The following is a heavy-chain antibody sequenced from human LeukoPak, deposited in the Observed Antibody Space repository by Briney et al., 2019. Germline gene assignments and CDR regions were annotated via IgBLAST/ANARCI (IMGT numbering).Heavy chain of an antibody. CDR3: ARALGELWEINWFDP. CDR2: ISSSSSYI. CDR1: GFTFSSYS. V-gene: IGHV3-21*01. J-gene: IGHJ5*02. D-gene: IGHD3-10*01. Sequence: GGSLRLSCAASGFTFSSYSMNWVRQAPGKGLEWVSSISSSSSYIYYADSVKGRFTISRDNAKNSLYLQMNSLRAEDTAVYYCARALGELWEINWFDPWGQGTLVTISS.